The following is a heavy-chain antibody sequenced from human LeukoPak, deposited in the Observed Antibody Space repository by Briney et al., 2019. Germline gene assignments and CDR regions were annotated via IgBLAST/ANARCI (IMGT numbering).Heavy chain of an antibody. CDR3: ASSLTMVRGDY. D-gene: IGHD3-10*01. V-gene: IGHV3-7*01. CDR2: INQDGSEI. Sequence: GGSLRLSCAASGFTFSNYWMTWVRQAPGKGLEWVANINQDGSEIKYVDSVKGRFTISRDSAKTSLYLQMNSLRTEDTAVYYCASSLTMVRGDYWGQGTLVTVSS. CDR1: GFTFSNYW. J-gene: IGHJ4*02.